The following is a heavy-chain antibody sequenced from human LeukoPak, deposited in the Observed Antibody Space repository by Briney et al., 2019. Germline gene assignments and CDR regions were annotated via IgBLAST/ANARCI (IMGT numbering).Heavy chain of an antibody. Sequence: GGSLRLSCVASGFTLNDYDMSWVRQAPGKGLEWVSGISWNSGSIGYADSVKGRFTISRDNAKNSLYLQMNSLRAEDTALYYCAKDKSYSGSYSWFDPWGQGTLVTVSS. CDR1: GFTLNDYD. CDR2: ISWNSGSI. D-gene: IGHD1-26*01. J-gene: IGHJ5*02. CDR3: AKDKSYSGSYSWFDP. V-gene: IGHV3-9*01.